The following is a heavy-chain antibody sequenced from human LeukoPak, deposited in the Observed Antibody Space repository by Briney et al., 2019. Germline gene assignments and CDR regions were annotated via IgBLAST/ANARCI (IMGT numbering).Heavy chain of an antibody. Sequence: GGALRISWVGPGIIFCYYNIKWGRPGPRGGGGWGESISSGSGYMYYADSVKGRFTISRDNAKNSLYLQMNSLRAEDTAVYYCARAFVDGGNLPGDYWGQGTLVTVSS. D-gene: IGHD4-23*01. CDR2: ISSGSGYM. CDR1: GIIFCYYN. J-gene: IGHJ4*02. V-gene: IGHV3-21*01. CDR3: ARAFVDGGNLPGDY.